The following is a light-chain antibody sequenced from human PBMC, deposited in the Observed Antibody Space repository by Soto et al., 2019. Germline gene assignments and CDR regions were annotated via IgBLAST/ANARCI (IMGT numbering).Light chain of an antibody. CDR1: QSINRW. CDR2: DAS. Sequence: IQMTQSPSTLSASIGDTVTITFRASQSINRWLAWYQQKPGEAPKLLIYDASSLESGVPSRFSGSGSGTDFTLTISSLQPEDFAVYYCQQDYNPWTFGQGTKVDIK. CDR3: QQDYNPWT. V-gene: IGKV1-5*01. J-gene: IGKJ1*01.